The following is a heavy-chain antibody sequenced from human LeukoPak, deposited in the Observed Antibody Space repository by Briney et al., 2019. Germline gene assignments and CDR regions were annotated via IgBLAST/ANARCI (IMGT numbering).Heavy chain of an antibody. Sequence: GGSPRLSCAASGFTFSSYTMSWVRQAPGKGLEWVSGFSGGSSNTYYADSVKGRFTISRANSKNTLYLQMDSLRAEDTAVYYCARDPGTDGSSWYVLDNWGQGTLVTVSA. J-gene: IGHJ4*02. D-gene: IGHD6-13*01. V-gene: IGHV3-23*01. CDR1: GFTFSSYT. CDR3: ARDPGTDGSSWYVLDN. CDR2: FSGGSSNT.